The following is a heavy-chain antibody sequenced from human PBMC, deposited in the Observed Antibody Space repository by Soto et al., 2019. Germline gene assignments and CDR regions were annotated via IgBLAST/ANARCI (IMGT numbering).Heavy chain of an antibody. CDR3: ARDRKTYCGGDCYDSH. V-gene: IGHV3-48*02. CDR1: GFTFSSYS. D-gene: IGHD2-21*02. Sequence: QPGGSLRLSCAASGFTFSSYSMNWVRQAPGKGLEWVSYISSSSSTIYYADSVKDRFTISRDNAKNSLYLQMNSLRDEDTAVYYCARDRKTYCGGDCYDSHWGQGTLVTVSS. CDR2: ISSSSSTI. J-gene: IGHJ4*02.